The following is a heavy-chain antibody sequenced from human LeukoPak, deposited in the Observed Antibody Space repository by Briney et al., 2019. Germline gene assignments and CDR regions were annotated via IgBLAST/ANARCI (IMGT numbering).Heavy chain of an antibody. D-gene: IGHD6-13*01. Sequence: PSETLSLTCTVSGGSISSSSYYWGWIRQPPGKGLEWIGSIYYSGSTYYNPSLKSRVTISVDTSKNQFSLKLSSVTAADTAVYYCASQSTNRYSSSWPPLPDAFDIWGQGTMVTVSS. CDR1: GGSISSSSYY. CDR3: ASQSTNRYSSSWPPLPDAFDI. V-gene: IGHV4-39*07. CDR2: IYYSGST. J-gene: IGHJ3*02.